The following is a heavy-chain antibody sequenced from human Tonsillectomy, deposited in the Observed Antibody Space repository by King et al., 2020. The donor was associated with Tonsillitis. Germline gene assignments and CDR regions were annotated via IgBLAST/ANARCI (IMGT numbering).Heavy chain of an antibody. V-gene: IGHV3-23*03. CDR2: IYSGGEST. D-gene: IGHD3-10*01. CDR1: GFTLSNYA. CDR3: AKSGYYGPAFDI. J-gene: IGHJ3*02. Sequence: EVQLVESGGGLVQPGGSLRLSCAASGFTLSNYAMNWVRQTPGKGLEWVSVIYSGGESTYYADSVKGRFTISRDNSKNTRYLQMNSLRAADTAVYYCAKSGYYGPAFDIWGQGTMVTVSS.